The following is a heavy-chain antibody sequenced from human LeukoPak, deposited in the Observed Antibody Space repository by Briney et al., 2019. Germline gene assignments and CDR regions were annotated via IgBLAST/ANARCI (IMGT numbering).Heavy chain of an antibody. V-gene: IGHV4-39*07. CDR3: ARDRYGDYDY. CDR2: IYYSGST. D-gene: IGHD4-17*01. Sequence: SETLSLTCTVSGGSISSSSYYWGWIRQPRGKGLEWIGSIYYSGSTYYNPSLKSRVTISVDTSKNQFSLKLSSVTAADTAVYYCARDRYGDYDYWGQGTLVTVSS. J-gene: IGHJ4*02. CDR1: GGSISSSSYY.